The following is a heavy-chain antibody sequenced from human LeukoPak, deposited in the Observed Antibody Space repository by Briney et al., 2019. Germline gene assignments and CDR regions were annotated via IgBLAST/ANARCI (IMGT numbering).Heavy chain of an antibody. CDR3: ARLGSGYPMGFDY. D-gene: IGHD3-22*01. J-gene: IGHJ4*02. V-gene: IGHV4-30-4*01. CDR1: GGSISSGDYY. Sequence: SQTLSLTCTVSGGSISSGDYYWSWIRQPPGKGLEWIGYIYYSGSTYYNPSLKSRVTISVDTSKNQFSLKLSSVTAADTAVYYCARLGSGYPMGFDYWGQGTLVTVSS. CDR2: IYYSGST.